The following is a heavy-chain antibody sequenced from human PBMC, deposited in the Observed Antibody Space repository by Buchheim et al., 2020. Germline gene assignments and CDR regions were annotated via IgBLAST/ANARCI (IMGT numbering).Heavy chain of an antibody. D-gene: IGHD6-13*01. J-gene: IGHJ6*02. Sequence: EVQLVQSGAEVKKPGESLRISCKGSGYSFTSYWISWVRQMPGKGLEWMGRIDPSDSYTNYSPSFQGHVTISADKSISTAYLQWSSLKASDTAMYYCARHGQWQQLVQNYYYGMDVWGQGTT. CDR3: ARHGQWQQLVQNYYYGMDV. CDR1: GYSFTSYW. V-gene: IGHV5-10-1*03. CDR2: IDPSDSYT.